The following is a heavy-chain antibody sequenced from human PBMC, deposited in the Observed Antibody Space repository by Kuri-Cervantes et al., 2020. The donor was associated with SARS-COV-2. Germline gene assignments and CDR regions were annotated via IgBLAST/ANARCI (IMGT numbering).Heavy chain of an antibody. Sequence: GESLKISCAASGFTFSGYAMSWVRQAPGKGLEWVSAISDSGGSTYYADSVKGRFTVSRDNLRNTLYLEMNSLRAEDTALYFCAKDGYNWGDYFDYWGQGTLVTVSS. J-gene: IGHJ4*02. CDR1: GFTFSGYA. V-gene: IGHV3-23*01. CDR3: AKDGYNWGDYFDY. D-gene: IGHD1-1*01. CDR2: ISDSGGST.